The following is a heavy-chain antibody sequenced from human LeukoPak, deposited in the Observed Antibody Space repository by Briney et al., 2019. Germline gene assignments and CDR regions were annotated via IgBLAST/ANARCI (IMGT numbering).Heavy chain of an antibody. Sequence: PGGSLRLSFAASGFPFSDHSMNWVRPAPGKGLEWVSSIGSSSSYIFYAASVKGRFTISRDNARNSLFLQMNSLRAEDTAFYYCARALTLSSSWASWGQGTLVTVSS. D-gene: IGHD2-2*01. CDR2: IGSSSSYI. CDR3: ARALTLSSSWAS. V-gene: IGHV3-21*06. J-gene: IGHJ5*02. CDR1: GFPFSDHS.